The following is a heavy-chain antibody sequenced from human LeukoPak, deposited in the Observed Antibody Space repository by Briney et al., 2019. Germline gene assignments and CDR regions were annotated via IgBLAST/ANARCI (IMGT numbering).Heavy chain of an antibody. CDR3: AKTVVVVPAADY. Sequence: GGSLRLPCAASGFTFSSYAMSWVRQAPGKGLEWVSAISGSGGSTYYADSVKGRFTISRDNSKNTLYLQMNSLRAEDTAVYYCAKTVVVVPAADYWGQGTLVTVSS. D-gene: IGHD2-2*01. CDR1: GFTFSSYA. J-gene: IGHJ4*02. CDR2: ISGSGGST. V-gene: IGHV3-23*01.